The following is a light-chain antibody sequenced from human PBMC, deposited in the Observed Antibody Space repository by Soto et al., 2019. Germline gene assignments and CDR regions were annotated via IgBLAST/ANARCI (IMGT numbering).Light chain of an antibody. Sequence: DIQMTQSPSSLSASVGDRVTITCRASQSISTWLAWYQQKPGEAPRLLIYDAFSLQSGAPSRFSGSGSGTEFTLTISSLQPDDFATYYCQHYNNYRFGQGTKVDI. J-gene: IGKJ1*01. CDR3: QHYNNYR. CDR1: QSISTW. V-gene: IGKV1-5*01. CDR2: DAF.